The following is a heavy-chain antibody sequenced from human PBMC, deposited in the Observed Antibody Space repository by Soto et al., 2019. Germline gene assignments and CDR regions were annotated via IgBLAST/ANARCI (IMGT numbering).Heavy chain of an antibody. CDR2: INHSGST. Sequence: PSETLSLACAVYGGCFSGYYWSWIRQPPGKGLEWIGEINHSGSTNYNPSLKSRVTISVDTSKNQFSLKLSSVTAADTAVYYCARGRHYGSGSYSLFRPFDYWGQGTLVTVSS. CDR3: ARGRHYGSGSYSLFRPFDY. V-gene: IGHV4-34*01. J-gene: IGHJ4*02. CDR1: GGCFSGYY. D-gene: IGHD3-10*01.